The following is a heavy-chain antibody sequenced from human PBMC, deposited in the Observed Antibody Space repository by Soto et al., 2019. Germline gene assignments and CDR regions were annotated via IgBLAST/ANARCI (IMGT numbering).Heavy chain of an antibody. V-gene: IGHV1-69*06. J-gene: IGHJ6*02. D-gene: IGHD4-17*01. CDR2: IIPIFGTA. CDR1: GGTFSSYA. Sequence: QVQLVQSGAEVKKPGSSVKVSCKASGGTFSSYAISWVRQAPGHGLAWMGGIIPIFGTAYYAQKVQGRVPTTADKSTSPAELEQSSLGSEDTAVYYCARDLRFAVTTSGAADYYYCGMDVWGQVTTVTFAS. CDR3: ARDLRFAVTTSGAADYYYCGMDV.